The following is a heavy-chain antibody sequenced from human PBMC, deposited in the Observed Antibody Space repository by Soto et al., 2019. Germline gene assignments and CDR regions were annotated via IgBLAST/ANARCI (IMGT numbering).Heavy chain of an antibody. V-gene: IGHV2-70*04. J-gene: IGHJ4*02. Sequence: SGPTLVNPTQTLTLTCTFSGFSLTTRGMHVSWIRQSPGKALEWLARIDWDDGKPYSTSLMTSISISKDTSKHQVVRKMTSMAPRDTATYYCARTYAYGDYGVLDYWGQGILVTVSS. D-gene: IGHD4-17*01. CDR2: IDWDDGK. CDR3: ARTYAYGDYGVLDY. CDR1: GFSLTTRGMH.